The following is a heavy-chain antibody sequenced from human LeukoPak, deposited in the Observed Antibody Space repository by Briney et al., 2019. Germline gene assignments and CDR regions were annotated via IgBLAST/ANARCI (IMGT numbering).Heavy chain of an antibody. D-gene: IGHD6-13*01. J-gene: IGHJ6*02. Sequence: SETLSLTCTVSGGSVSSGSYYWSWIRQPPGKGLEWIGHIYYSGSTNYNPSLKSRVTISVDTSKNQFSLKLSSVTAADTAVYYCARVSYSSSWYYYYGMDVWGQGTTVTVSS. CDR2: IYYSGST. CDR1: GGSVSSGSYY. CDR3: ARVSYSSSWYYYYGMDV. V-gene: IGHV4-61*01.